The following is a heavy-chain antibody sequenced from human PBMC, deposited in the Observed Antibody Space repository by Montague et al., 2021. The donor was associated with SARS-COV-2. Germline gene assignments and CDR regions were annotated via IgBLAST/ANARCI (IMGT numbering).Heavy chain of an antibody. CDR1: GGSISTGRYF. CDR2: IYYSGST. Sequence: SETLSLTCTASGGSISTGRYFWSWIRQPAGKGLEWIGHIYYSGSTNYNPSLKSRVTISVDTSKNQFSLKLSSVTAADTAVYYCARGFDYWGQGALVTVSS. CDR3: ARGFDY. V-gene: IGHV4-61*10. J-gene: IGHJ4*02.